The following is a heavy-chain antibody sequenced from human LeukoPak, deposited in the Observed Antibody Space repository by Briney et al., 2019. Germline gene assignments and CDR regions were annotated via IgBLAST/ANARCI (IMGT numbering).Heavy chain of an antibody. V-gene: IGHV4-31*03. CDR2: IYYSGST. J-gene: IGHJ6*02. CDR3: ARDWHWDYYGSGSYYYYGMDV. Sequence: MTSETLSLTCTVSGGSISSSSYYWGWIRQHPGKGLEWIGYIYYSGSTYYNPSLKSRVTISVDTSKNQFSLKLSSVTAADTAVYYCARDWHWDYYGSGSYYYYGMDVWGQGTTVTVSS. D-gene: IGHD3-10*01. CDR1: GGSISSSSYY.